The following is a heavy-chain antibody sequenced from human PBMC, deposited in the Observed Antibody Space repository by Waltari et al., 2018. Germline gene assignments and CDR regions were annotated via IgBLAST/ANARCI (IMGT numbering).Heavy chain of an antibody. D-gene: IGHD6-13*01. CDR3: ARGGYSSSWENWFDP. CDR1: GAPFSRYA. V-gene: IGHV1-69*15. Sequence: QVQMVQSGAEVKKPGSSVKVSCKASGAPFSRYAIRWVRTAPGQGLEWMGRIIPIFGTANYAQKFQGMVTITADESTSTAYMELSSLRSEDTAVYYCARGGYSSSWENWFDPWGQGTLVTVSS. CDR2: IIPIFGTA. J-gene: IGHJ5*02.